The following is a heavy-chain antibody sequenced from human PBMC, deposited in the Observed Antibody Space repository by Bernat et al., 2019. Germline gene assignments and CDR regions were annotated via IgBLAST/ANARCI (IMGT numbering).Heavy chain of an antibody. CDR3: ARPSRYGDYRPFDS. J-gene: IGHJ4*02. V-gene: IGHV3-11*05. Sequence: QVQLVESGGGLVKPGGSLRLSCAASGFAFSGYYMSWMRQAAGKGLEWVSYISSSSSYTYYADSVKGRFTISRHNAKNSLYLQMNSLRAEDTAVYYCARPSRYGDYRPFDSWGQGTLVTVSS. CDR1: GFAFSGYY. CDR2: ISSSSSYT. D-gene: IGHD4-17*01.